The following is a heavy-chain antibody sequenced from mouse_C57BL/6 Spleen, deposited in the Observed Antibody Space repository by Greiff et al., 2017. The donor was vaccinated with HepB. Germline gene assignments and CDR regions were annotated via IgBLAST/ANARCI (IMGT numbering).Heavy chain of an antibody. J-gene: IGHJ1*03. CDR3: ARRGYYGSSYDWYFDV. CDR2: INPSTGGT. Sequence: VQLKESGPELVKPGASVKISCKASGYSFTGYYMNWVKQSPEKSLEWIGEINPSTGGTTYNQKCKAKATLTVDNSSSTAYMQLKSLTSEDSAVYYCARRGYYGSSYDWYFDVWGTGTTVTVSS. D-gene: IGHD1-1*01. V-gene: IGHV1-42*01. CDR1: GYSFTGYY.